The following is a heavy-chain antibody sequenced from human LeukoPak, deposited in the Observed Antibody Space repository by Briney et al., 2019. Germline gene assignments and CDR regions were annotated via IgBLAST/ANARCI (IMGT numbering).Heavy chain of an antibody. J-gene: IGHJ4*02. V-gene: IGHV3-66*01. D-gene: IGHD7-27*01. CDR2: IYSGATT. Sequence: GGSLRLSCAASGFTFSSYAMSWVRQAPGKGLEWVSVIYSGATTYYADSVKGRFTISRDTSENTLYLQMISLRAEDTAVYYCARVALSGGDFDYWGQGTLVTVSS. CDR3: ARVALSGGDFDY. CDR1: GFTFSSYA.